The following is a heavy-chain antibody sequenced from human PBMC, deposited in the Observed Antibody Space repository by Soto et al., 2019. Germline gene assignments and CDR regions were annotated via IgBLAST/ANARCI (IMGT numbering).Heavy chain of an antibody. D-gene: IGHD2-15*01. CDR1: GFTFSSYA. J-gene: IGHJ4*02. Sequence: GGSLRLSCAASGFTFSSYAMHWVRQAPGKGLEWVAVISYDGSNKYYADSVKGRFTISRDNSKNTLYLQMNSLRAEDTAVYYCARWGYCSGGSCYSGNFDYWGQGTLVTVSS. CDR3: ARWGYCSGGSCYSGNFDY. V-gene: IGHV3-30-3*01. CDR2: ISYDGSNK.